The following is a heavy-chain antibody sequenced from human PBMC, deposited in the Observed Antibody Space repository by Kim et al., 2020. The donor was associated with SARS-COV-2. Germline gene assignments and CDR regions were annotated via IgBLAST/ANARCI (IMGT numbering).Heavy chain of an antibody. D-gene: IGHD2-21*01. CDR2: ST. V-gene: IGHV4-34*01. CDR3: ARGELFSFDY. J-gene: IGHJ4*02. Sequence: STTYNPSLKSRVTISVDTSKNQFSLKLSSVIAADTAVYYCARGELFSFDYWGQGTLVTVSS.